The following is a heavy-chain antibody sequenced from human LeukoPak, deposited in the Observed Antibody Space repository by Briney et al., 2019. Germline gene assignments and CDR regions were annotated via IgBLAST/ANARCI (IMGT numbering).Heavy chain of an antibody. V-gene: IGHV1-2*06. Sequence: ASVKVSCEASGYLFAAYFIHWVRQAPGQGLEWMGRINPNGGDTNYAQKFQGRVTMTGDTSISAAYMELSSLRSDDTAMYYCARVGFTSSWSNFDYWGQGTLVTVSA. J-gene: IGHJ4*02. CDR2: INPNGGDT. CDR1: GYLFAAYF. D-gene: IGHD6-13*01. CDR3: ARVGFTSSWSNFDY.